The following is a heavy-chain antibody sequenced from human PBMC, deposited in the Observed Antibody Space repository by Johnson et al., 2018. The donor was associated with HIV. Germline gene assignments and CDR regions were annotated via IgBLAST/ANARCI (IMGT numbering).Heavy chain of an antibody. CDR1: GFTFSSYA. CDR2: ISGSGGST. J-gene: IGHJ3*02. D-gene: IGHD3-10*01. Sequence: VQLVESGGGVVQPGRSLRLSCAASGFTFSSYAMSWVRQAPGKGLEWVSAISGSGGSTYYADSVKGRFTISRDNAKNTLYLQMNSLRAEDTAVYYCARDHAFGDIWDRAFDIWGQGTMVTVSS. CDR3: ARDHAFGDIWDRAFDI. V-gene: IGHV3-23*04.